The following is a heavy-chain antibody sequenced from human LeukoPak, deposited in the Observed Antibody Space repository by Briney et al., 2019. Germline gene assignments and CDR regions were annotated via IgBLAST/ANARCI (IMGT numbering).Heavy chain of an antibody. CDR1: GGSFSGYY. D-gene: IGHD6-13*01. V-gene: IGHV4-34*01. J-gene: IGHJ4*02. CDR3: ASLRGRIAAAGSFDY. CDR2: INHRGRT. Sequence: SETLSLTCAVYGGSFSGYYWSWIRQPPGKGMEWSGEINHRGRTNYKPSLKRGVTISVETSKNKCSLKRSSVTAADTAVYYCASLRGRIAAAGSFDYWGQGTLVTVSS.